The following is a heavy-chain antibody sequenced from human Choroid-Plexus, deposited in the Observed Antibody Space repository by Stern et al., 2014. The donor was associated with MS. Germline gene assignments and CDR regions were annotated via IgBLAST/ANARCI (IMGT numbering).Heavy chain of an antibody. D-gene: IGHD1-26*01. CDR1: GGPISSSSYY. Sequence: QVQLQESGPGLVKPSETLSLTCTVSGGPISSSSYYWGWIRQPPGKGLEWIGTIHYTGSTNSNPSLKRRVHFFLAMSRNQFSLYLGSVTAADTAVYYCASWVGARRRRFDYWGQGTLVTVSS. J-gene: IGHJ4*02. CDR2: IHYTGST. CDR3: ASWVGARRRRFDY. V-gene: IGHV4-39*01.